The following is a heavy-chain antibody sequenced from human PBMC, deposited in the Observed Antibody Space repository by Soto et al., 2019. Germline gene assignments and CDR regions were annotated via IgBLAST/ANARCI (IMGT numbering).Heavy chain of an antibody. V-gene: IGHV5-10-1*01. CDR2: IDRSDSYT. Sequence: GESLKISCKGSGYSFTSYWISWVRQMPGKGLEWMGRIDRSDSYTNYSPSFQGHVTISADKSISTAYLQWSNLKASDTAMYYCARGPNYNYYGMNVWGQGNTVTASS. J-gene: IGHJ6*02. CDR1: GYSFTSYW. CDR3: ARGPNYNYYGMNV.